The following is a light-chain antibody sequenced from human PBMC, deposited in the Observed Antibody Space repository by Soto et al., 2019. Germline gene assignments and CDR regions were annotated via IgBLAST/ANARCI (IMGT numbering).Light chain of an antibody. CDR2: GNR. J-gene: IGLJ3*02. V-gene: IGLV1-40*01. Sequence: QSVLTQPPSVTGAPGQRVTISCTGNKSNLGAGYDVHWYQQLPGAAPKLVIFGNRNRPSVVPERFSGYKSGTSASLAITGLQAEDEADYYCQAYDYSLTAFVFGGGTELTVL. CDR3: QAYDYSLTAFV. CDR1: KSNLGAGYD.